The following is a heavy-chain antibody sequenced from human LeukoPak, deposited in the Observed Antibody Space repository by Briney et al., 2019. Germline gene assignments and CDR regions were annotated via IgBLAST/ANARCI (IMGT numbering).Heavy chain of an antibody. CDR2: IRAYNDNT. CDR3: ARDLFGSGSKYYYYYYGMDV. Sequence: GASVKVSCKASGYTFTSYGISWVRQAPGQGLEWMGWIRAYNDNTNYAQKLQGRVTMTTHTSTSTAYMELRSLRSDDTAVYYCARDLFGSGSKYYYYYYGMDVWGQGTTVTVSS. D-gene: IGHD3-10*01. J-gene: IGHJ6*02. CDR1: GYTFTSYG. V-gene: IGHV1-18*01.